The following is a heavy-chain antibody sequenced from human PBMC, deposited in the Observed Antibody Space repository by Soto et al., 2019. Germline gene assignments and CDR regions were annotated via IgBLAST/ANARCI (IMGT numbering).Heavy chain of an antibody. CDR2: IKQDGSEK. D-gene: IGHD2-2*01. CDR3: ARDLCSSRSCFFDF. J-gene: IGHJ4*02. Sequence: GGSLRLSCAASGFTSGSYWMSWVRQAPGKGLEWAANIKQDGSEKNYEDSLKGRFTISRDNAKNSLFLQMNSLRADDTAVYYCARDLCSSRSCFFDFWGQGTLVTVSS. CDR1: GFTSGSYW. V-gene: IGHV3-7*01.